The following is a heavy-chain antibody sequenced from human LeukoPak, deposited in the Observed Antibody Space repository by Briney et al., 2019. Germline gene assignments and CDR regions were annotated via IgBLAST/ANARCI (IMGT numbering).Heavy chain of an antibody. CDR1: GGTFSSYA. V-gene: IGHV1-69*13. Sequence: GASVKVSCRASGGTFSSYAISWVRQAPGQGLEWMGGIIPIFGTANYAQKFQGRVTITADESTSTAYMELSSLRSEDTAVYYCAREGYCSGGSCYSGVYWGQGTLVTVSS. CDR3: AREGYCSGGSCYSGVY. D-gene: IGHD2-15*01. CDR2: IIPIFGTA. J-gene: IGHJ4*02.